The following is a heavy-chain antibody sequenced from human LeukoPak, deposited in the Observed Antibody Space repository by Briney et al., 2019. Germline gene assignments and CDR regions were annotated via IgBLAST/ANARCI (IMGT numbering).Heavy chain of an antibody. CDR2: ISDSGGST. V-gene: IGHV3-23*01. CDR3: AKVYSRSAWYLFDH. J-gene: IGHJ4*02. CDR1: GFTFSNFA. Sequence: PGGSLRPSCAASGFTFSNFAMSWVRQAPGKGLEWVSAISDSGGSTYYADSVKGRFTISRDYFKNTLYLQMNSLRAEDTAVYYCAKVYSRSAWYLFDHWGQGTLVTVSS. D-gene: IGHD6-19*01.